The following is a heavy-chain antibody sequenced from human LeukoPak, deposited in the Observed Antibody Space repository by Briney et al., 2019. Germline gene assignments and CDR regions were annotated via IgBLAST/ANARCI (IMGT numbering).Heavy chain of an antibody. Sequence: ASVKVSCKASSYTFTNYGISWVRQAPGQGLEWMGWISAYNGNKDYTQKLQGRVTMTTDTSTSTAYMELRSLRSDDTAVYYCARDLGGNSFASWGQGTLVTVSS. CDR1: SYTFTNYG. D-gene: IGHD2-15*01. V-gene: IGHV1-18*04. CDR3: ARDLGGNSFAS. CDR2: ISAYNGNK. J-gene: IGHJ5*01.